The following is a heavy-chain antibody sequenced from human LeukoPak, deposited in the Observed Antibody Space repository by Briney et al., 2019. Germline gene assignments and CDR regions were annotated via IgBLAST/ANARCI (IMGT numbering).Heavy chain of an antibody. J-gene: IGHJ4*02. CDR3: ARGKSIAVAGQGLDY. D-gene: IGHD6-19*01. Sequence: GGSLRLSCAASGFTFSSYGMHWVRQAPGKGLEWVAVISYDGSNKYYADSVKGRFAISRDNSKNTLYLQMNSLRAEDTAVYYCARGKSIAVAGQGLDYWGQGTLVTVSS. CDR1: GFTFSSYG. CDR2: ISYDGSNK. V-gene: IGHV3-30*03.